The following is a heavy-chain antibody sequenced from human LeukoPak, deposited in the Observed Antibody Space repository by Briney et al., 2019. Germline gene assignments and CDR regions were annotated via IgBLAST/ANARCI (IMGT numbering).Heavy chain of an antibody. D-gene: IGHD3-22*01. V-gene: IGHV3-23*01. Sequence: TGGSLRLSCAASGFTFSSYAMSWVRQAPGKGLEWVSAISGSGGSTYYADSVKGRFTISRDNSKNTLYLQMNSLRAEDTAVYYCAKPLLRGIVMVRGPYTPDLWGQGTLVTVSS. CDR1: GFTFSSYA. CDR3: AKPLLRGIVMVRGPYTPDL. J-gene: IGHJ5*02. CDR2: ISGSGGST.